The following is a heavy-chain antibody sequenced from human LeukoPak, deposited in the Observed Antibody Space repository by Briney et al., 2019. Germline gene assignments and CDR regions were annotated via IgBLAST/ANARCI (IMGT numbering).Heavy chain of an antibody. Sequence: SETLSLTCAVYGGSLSGYYWSWIRQPPGKGLEWIGEINHSGSTNYNPSLKSRVTISVDTSKNQFSLKLSSVTAADTAVYYCARGRYCSSTSCYARRDYFDYWGQGTLVTVSS. J-gene: IGHJ4*02. CDR2: INHSGST. CDR1: GGSLSGYY. CDR3: ARGRYCSSTSCYARRDYFDY. V-gene: IGHV4-34*01. D-gene: IGHD2-2*01.